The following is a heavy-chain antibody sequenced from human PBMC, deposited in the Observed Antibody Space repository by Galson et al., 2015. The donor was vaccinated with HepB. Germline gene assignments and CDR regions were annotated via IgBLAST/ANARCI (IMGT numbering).Heavy chain of an antibody. D-gene: IGHD6-13*01. CDR1: GDSDSSNSAA. CDR3: AKYAYSSSRQGRYYYYGMDV. CDR2: TYYRSKWYN. V-gene: IGHV6-1*01. Sequence: CAISGDSDSSNSAAWNWIRQSPSRGLEWLGRTYYRSKWYNDYAVSVKSRITINPDTSKNQFSLQLNSVTPEDTAVYYCAKYAYSSSRQGRYYYYGMDVWGQGTTVTVSS. J-gene: IGHJ6*02.